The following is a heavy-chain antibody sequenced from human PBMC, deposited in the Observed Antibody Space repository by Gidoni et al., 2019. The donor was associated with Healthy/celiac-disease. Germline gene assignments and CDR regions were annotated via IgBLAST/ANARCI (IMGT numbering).Heavy chain of an antibody. CDR1: GFTVSSNY. Sequence: EVQLVESGGGLVQPGGSLRLSCAASGFTVSSNYMSWVRQAPGKGLAWVLVIYSGGSTYYADSVKGRFTISRDNSKNTLYLQMNSLRAEDTAVYYCARETREGGMDVWGQGTTVTVSS. J-gene: IGHJ6*02. V-gene: IGHV3-66*01. CDR2: IYSGGST. D-gene: IGHD4-17*01. CDR3: ARETREGGMDV.